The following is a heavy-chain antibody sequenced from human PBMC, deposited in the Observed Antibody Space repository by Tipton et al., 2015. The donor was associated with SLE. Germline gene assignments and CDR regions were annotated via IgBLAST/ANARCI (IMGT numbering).Heavy chain of an antibody. V-gene: IGHV1-46*01. CDR3: ARGGGGLQY. CDR2: INSSGDST. Sequence: QSGAEVKKPGASVKVSCKASGYTFTNYYIHWVRQAPGQGLEWMGMINSSGDSTNYAQKFQGRVTMTSDTSTSTVHMELSSLRSEDTAVYYCARGGGGLQYWGQGTLVTVSA. D-gene: IGHD3-16*01. J-gene: IGHJ4*02. CDR1: GYTFTNYY.